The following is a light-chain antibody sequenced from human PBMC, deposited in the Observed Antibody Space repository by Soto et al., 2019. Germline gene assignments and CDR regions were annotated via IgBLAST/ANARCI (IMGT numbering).Light chain of an antibody. CDR2: EDN. CDR3: SSYAGSSTSYV. CDR1: SSNIGNNY. Sequence: QSVLTQPPSVSAAPGQKVTISCSGSSSNIGNNYVSWYQQLPGTAPKLLIYEDNKRPSGIPDRFSGSKSGNTASLTISGLQAEDEADYNCSSYAGSSTSYVFGTGTKITVL. V-gene: IGLV1-51*02. J-gene: IGLJ1*01.